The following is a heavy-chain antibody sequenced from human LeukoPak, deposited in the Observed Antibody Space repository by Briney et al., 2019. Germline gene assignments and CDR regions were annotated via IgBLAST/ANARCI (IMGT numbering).Heavy chain of an antibody. V-gene: IGHV3-23*01. D-gene: IGHD3-3*01. CDR3: AKEKVANYDFWSGYSAAPSAFDY. Sequence: PGGPLRLSCAASGFTFSSYAMSWVRQAPGKGLEWVSAISGSGGSTYYADSVKGRFTISRDNSKNTLYLQMNSLRAEDTAVYYCAKEKVANYDFWSGYSAAPSAFDYWGQGTLVTVSS. J-gene: IGHJ4*02. CDR1: GFTFSSYA. CDR2: ISGSGGST.